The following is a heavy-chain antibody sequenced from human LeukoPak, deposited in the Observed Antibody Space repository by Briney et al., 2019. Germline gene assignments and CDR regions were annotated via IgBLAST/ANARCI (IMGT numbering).Heavy chain of an antibody. CDR1: GYTFTNYW. D-gene: IGHD2/OR15-2a*01. V-gene: IGHV5-51*01. CDR3: ARAGYSNRWDGVDY. Sequence: GGSLQISCKGSGYTFTNYWIGWVRQMPGKGLEFMGIIYPGDSDTRYSPSFQGQVTISVDKSINTAYLQWSSLKASDSAMYYCARAGYSNRWDGVDYWGQGTLVTVSS. J-gene: IGHJ4*02. CDR2: IYPGDSDT.